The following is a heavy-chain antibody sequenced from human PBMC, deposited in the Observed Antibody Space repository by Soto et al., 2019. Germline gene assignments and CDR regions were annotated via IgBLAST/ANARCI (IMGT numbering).Heavy chain of an antibody. V-gene: IGHV3-30-3*01. CDR1: GFTFSSYA. D-gene: IGHD3-3*01. Sequence: QVQLVESGGGVVQPGRSLRLSCAASGFTFSSYAMHWVRQAPGKGLEWVAVISYDGSNKYYADSVKGRFTISRDNSKNTLYLQMNSLGAEDTAVYYCARDKFSATHVITIFGVAESDYWGQGTLVTVSS. CDR3: ARDKFSATHVITIFGVAESDY. CDR2: ISYDGSNK. J-gene: IGHJ4*02.